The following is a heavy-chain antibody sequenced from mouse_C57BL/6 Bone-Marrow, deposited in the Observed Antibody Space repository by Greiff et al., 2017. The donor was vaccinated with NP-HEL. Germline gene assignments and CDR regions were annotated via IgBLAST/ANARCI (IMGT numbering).Heavy chain of an antibody. D-gene: IGHD2-1*01. CDR2: INPNNGGT. J-gene: IGHJ2*01. CDR3: ARRDLLWPHFDY. Sequence: EVQLQQSGPELVKPGASVKISCKASGYTFTDYYMNWVKQSHGKSLEWIGDINPNNGGTSYNQKFKGKATLTVDKSSSTAYMELRSLTSEDSAVYYCARRDLLWPHFDYWGQGTTLTVSS. V-gene: IGHV1-26*01. CDR1: GYTFTDYY.